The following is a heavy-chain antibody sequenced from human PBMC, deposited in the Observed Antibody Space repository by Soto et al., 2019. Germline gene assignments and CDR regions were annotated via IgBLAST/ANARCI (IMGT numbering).Heavy chain of an antibody. Sequence: GGSLRLSCAVCGLTVSRTQMSWVRQAPGKGLQWVSVIYSGGSTYYANAVKGRFTISRDISENTVYLELDKLTVDDTAVYYCARAREPKYSSSIFFDYWGRGTLVTVSS. CDR1: GLTVSRTQ. CDR2: IYSGGST. V-gene: IGHV3-53*01. J-gene: IGHJ4*02. D-gene: IGHD6-6*01. CDR3: ARAREPKYSSSIFFDY.